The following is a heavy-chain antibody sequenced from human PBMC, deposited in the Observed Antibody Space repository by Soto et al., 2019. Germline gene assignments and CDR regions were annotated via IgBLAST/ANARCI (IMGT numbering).Heavy chain of an antibody. Sequence: QVQLVESGGGVVQPGRSLRLSCAASGFTFSSYGMHWVRQAPGKGLEWVAVISYDGSNKYYADSVKGRFTISRDNSKNTLYLQMNSLRAEDTAVYYCAKDASTTGTLDYWGQGTLVTVSS. D-gene: IGHD1-1*01. CDR3: AKDASTTGTLDY. CDR1: GFTFSSYG. V-gene: IGHV3-30*18. J-gene: IGHJ4*02. CDR2: ISYDGSNK.